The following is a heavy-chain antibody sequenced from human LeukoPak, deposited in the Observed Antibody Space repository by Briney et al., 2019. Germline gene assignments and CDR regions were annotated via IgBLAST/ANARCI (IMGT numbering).Heavy chain of an antibody. Sequence: GGSLRLSCAASGFTFSYYWVTWVRQAPGKGLEWVAFIRYDGSNKYYADSVKGRFTISRDNSKNTLYLQMNSLRAEDTAVYYCAKTQTVVYYFDYWGQGTLVTVSS. D-gene: IGHD2-2*01. CDR1: GFTFSYYW. V-gene: IGHV3-30*02. CDR3: AKTQTVVYYFDY. CDR2: IRYDGSNK. J-gene: IGHJ4*02.